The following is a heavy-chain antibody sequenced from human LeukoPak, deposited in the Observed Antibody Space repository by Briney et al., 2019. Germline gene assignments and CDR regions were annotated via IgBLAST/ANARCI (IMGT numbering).Heavy chain of an antibody. Sequence: GASVKASCKAPGYTFTSYGISWVRQAPGQGLEWMGWISPYNSNTYYAQNLQGRVTMTTDTSTSTTYMELRSLRSDDTAVYYCARDLKRGYSSGRYSWGTGSSNDFWGQGTLVTVSS. CDR2: ISPYNSNT. J-gene: IGHJ4*02. V-gene: IGHV1-18*01. CDR3: ARDLKRGYSSGRYSWGTGSSNDF. CDR1: GYTFTSYG. D-gene: IGHD6-19*01.